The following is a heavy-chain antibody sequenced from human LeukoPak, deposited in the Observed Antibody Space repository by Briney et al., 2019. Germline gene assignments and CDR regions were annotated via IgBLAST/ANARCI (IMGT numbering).Heavy chain of an antibody. CDR1: GYSFTSYW. CDR2: IYPGDSDT. CDR3: ARHVEPAASYYYMDV. V-gene: IGHV5-51*01. J-gene: IGHJ6*03. D-gene: IGHD2-2*01. Sequence: GESLKISCKGSGYSFTSYWIGWVRQMPGKGLEWMGTIYPGDSDTRYSPTFQGQVTISADKSISTAYLQWNSLKASDTAMYYCARHVEPAASYYYMDVWGKETTVIVSS.